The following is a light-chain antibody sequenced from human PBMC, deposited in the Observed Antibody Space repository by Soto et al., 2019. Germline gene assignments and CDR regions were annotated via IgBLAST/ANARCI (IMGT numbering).Light chain of an antibody. CDR1: SSDVGVYNS. CDR2: DVS. J-gene: IGLJ1*01. CDR3: SSYAGTHIV. V-gene: IGLV2-8*01. Sequence: QSALTQPPSASGSPGQSVTISCTGTSSDVGVYNSVSWYQQHPAQAPKLMIYDVSKRPSGVPDRFSGSKSSNTASLTVSGLQAEDEADYYCSSYAGTHIVLGTGTKVTVL.